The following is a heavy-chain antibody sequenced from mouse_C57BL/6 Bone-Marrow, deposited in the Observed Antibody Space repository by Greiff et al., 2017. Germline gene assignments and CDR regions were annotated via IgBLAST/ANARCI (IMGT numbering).Heavy chain of an antibody. Sequence: EVKLVESEGGLVQPGSSMKLSCTASGFTFSDYYMAWVRQVPEKGLEWVANINYDGSSTYYLDSLKSRFIISIDNAKNILYLQMSSLKSEDTATYYCARDSGDWDWYFDVWGTGTTVTVYS. CDR1: GFTFSDYY. J-gene: IGHJ1*03. V-gene: IGHV5-16*01. D-gene: IGHD4-1*01. CDR3: ARDSGDWDWYFDV. CDR2: INYDGSST.